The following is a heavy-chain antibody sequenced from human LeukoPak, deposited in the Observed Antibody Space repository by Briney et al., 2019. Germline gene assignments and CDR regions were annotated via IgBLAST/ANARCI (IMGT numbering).Heavy chain of an antibody. CDR2: INQDVSEK. Sequence: PGGSLRLSCAASELTFSNYWMHWVRQAPGKGLEWVANINQDVSEKFYVDSVKGRFTISRDNAKNSLHLQMNSLRAEDTAVYYCARFRYNWNYDFDYWGQGTLVTVSS. CDR1: ELTFSNYW. D-gene: IGHD1-7*01. V-gene: IGHV3-7*01. J-gene: IGHJ4*02. CDR3: ARFRYNWNYDFDY.